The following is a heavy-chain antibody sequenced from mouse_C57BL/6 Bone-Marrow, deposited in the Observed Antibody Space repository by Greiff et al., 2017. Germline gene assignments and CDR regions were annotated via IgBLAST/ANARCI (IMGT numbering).Heavy chain of an antibody. CDR3: TTSGRGN. J-gene: IGHJ2*01. Sequence: VQLQQSGAELVRPGASVKLSCTASGFNIKDDYMHWVKQRPEQGLEWIGWIDPENGDTEYASKFQGKATITADTSSNTAYLQLSSLTSEDTAVXYCTTSGRGNWRQGTTLTVSS. CDR2: IDPENGDT. CDR1: GFNIKDDY. V-gene: IGHV14-4*01.